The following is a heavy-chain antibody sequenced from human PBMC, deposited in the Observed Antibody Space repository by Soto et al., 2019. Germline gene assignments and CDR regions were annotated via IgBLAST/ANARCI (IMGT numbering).Heavy chain of an antibody. V-gene: IGHV4-39*01. CDR1: GGSISSSIYY. J-gene: IGHJ6*02. CDR3: ARHYGYGSGSYYYYYGMDV. D-gene: IGHD3-10*01. CDR2: IYYSGST. Sequence: SETLSLTCTVSGGSISSSIYYWGWIRQPPGKGLEWIGSIYYSGSTYYNPSLKSRVTIPVDSSKNQFSLKLSSVTAADTAVYYCARHYGYGSGSYYYYYGMDVWGQGTTVTVSS.